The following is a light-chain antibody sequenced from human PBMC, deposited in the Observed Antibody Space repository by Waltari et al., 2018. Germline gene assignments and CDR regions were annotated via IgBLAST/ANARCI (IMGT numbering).Light chain of an antibody. Sequence: QSALTQPRSVSGSPGQSVTVSCTGTSSDVGAYDYVSWYQQHPGKAPKLMIYDVTKRASGVPGRFSCSQFWNPASLTISWLQGEDEAYYYCCSGSHTSYLFGTGTKVIV. CDR3: CSGSHTSYL. CDR2: DVT. CDR1: SSDVGAYDY. J-gene: IGLJ1*01. V-gene: IGLV2-11*01.